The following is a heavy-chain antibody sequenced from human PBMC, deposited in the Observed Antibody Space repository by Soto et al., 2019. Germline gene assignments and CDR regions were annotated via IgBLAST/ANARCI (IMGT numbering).Heavy chain of an antibody. Sequence: VQLVQSVAEVKKTGSSVKVSCKASGGTFNNFAFSWVRQAPGQGFEWMGGIIPVFRSANYAQRFRGRITITADEYTSTVYLYLNDLRSDATAVYYCARRYCASDNCPLFYYFVDLWGLGTPVTVSS. D-gene: IGHD2-21*02. CDR2: IIPVFRSA. J-gene: IGHJ6*02. CDR3: ARRYCASDNCPLFYYFVDL. CDR1: GGTFNNFA. V-gene: IGHV1-69*01.